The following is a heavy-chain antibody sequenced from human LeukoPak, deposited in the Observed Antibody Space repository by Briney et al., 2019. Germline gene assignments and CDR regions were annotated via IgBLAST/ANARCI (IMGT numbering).Heavy chain of an antibody. J-gene: IGHJ4*02. CDR3: ARDPWLRWPENYFDY. CDR2: ISYDGSNK. CDR1: GFTFSSYA. Sequence: GRSLRLSCAASGFTFSSYAMHWVRQAPGKGLEWVAVISYDGSNKYYADSVKGRFTISRDNSKNTLYLQMNSLLAEDTAVYYCARDPWLRWPENYFDYWGQGTLVTVSS. V-gene: IGHV3-30*04. D-gene: IGHD4-23*01.